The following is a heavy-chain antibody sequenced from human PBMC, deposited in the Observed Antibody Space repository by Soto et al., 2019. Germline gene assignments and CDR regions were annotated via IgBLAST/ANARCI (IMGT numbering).Heavy chain of an antibody. J-gene: IGHJ6*02. D-gene: IGHD1-1*01. CDR1: GGTFRTSA. V-gene: IGHV1-69*12. Sequence: QVQLVQSGAEVKKPGSSVKVSCKASGGTFRTSAISWVRQAPGQGLEWVGGIMPVFRRPKYAQNFQDRGNHTGEQTTSTGHLGLNSPRSDGHAGYLWARDKGPLQLGGKYHFLFDVRGQGTAVTVSS. CDR2: IMPVFRRP. CDR3: ARDKGPLQLGGKYHFLFDV.